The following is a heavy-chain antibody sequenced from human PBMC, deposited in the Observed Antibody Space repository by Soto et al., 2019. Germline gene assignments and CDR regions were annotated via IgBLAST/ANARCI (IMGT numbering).Heavy chain of an antibody. CDR1: GYTFTSYG. CDR2: ISAYNGNT. Sequence: QVQLVQSGAEVKKPGASVKVSCKASGYTFTSYGISWVRQATGQGLERMGWISAYNGNTNYAQKLQGRVTMTTDTSTSTAYMELRSLRSDDTAVYYCARDEYYDSSGYSDDAFDIWGQGTMVTVSS. V-gene: IGHV1-18*01. J-gene: IGHJ3*02. D-gene: IGHD3-22*01. CDR3: ARDEYYDSSGYSDDAFDI.